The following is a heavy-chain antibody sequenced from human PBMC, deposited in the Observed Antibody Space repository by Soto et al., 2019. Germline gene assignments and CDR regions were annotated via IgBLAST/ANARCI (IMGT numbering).Heavy chain of an antibody. Sequence: QVQLVQSGAEVKKPGASVKVSCKASGYTFTSYGVSWVRQAPGQGLEWMGWISAYNGNTKYAQKLQGRVTMTTDTTTNTAYMDLRSLRSDDTAVYYCARDSPPVGYWGQGTLVTVSS. V-gene: IGHV1-18*01. CDR2: ISAYNGNT. CDR3: ARDSPPVGY. J-gene: IGHJ4*02. CDR1: GYTFTSYG.